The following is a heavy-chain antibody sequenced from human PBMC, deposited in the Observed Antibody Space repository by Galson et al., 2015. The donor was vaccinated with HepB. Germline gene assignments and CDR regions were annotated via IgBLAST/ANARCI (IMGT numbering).Heavy chain of an antibody. V-gene: IGHV3-53*01. CDR3: ARDRGRGHVDWFDP. D-gene: IGHD3-10*01. CDR2: IYSAGIYSGGAT. J-gene: IGHJ5*02. Sequence: CAASGFTMSSNYMSWIRQAPGKGLEWVSVIYSAGIYSGGATYYATSVRGRFTISRDSSKNTLYLQMNSLRAEDTAVYYCARDRGRGHVDWFDPWGQGTLVTVSP. CDR1: GFTMSSNY.